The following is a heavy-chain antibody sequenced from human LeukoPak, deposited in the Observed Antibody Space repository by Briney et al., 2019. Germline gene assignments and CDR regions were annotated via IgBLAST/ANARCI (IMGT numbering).Heavy chain of an antibody. V-gene: IGHV4-59*01. CDR3: ARSFGSGNYFDY. J-gene: IGHJ4*02. CDR2: IYYSGSA. Sequence: SETLSLTCTVSGGSISTYSWSWIRQPPGQGLEWIGYIYYSGSANYNPSLKSRVTISIDTSKNQFSLKLSSVTAADTAVYYCARSFGSGNYFDYWGQGTLVTVSS. CDR1: GGSISTYS. D-gene: IGHD3-10*01.